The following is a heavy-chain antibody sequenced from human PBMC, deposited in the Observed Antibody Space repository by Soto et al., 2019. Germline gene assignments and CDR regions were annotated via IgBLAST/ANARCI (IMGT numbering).Heavy chain of an antibody. Sequence: ASVKVSCKASGYTFTRYAMHWVRQAPGQGLEWMGWINSGNGNTKYSQRFQGRVTITRDTSANIVYMELSSLRFEDTAVYYCARVMQLVASGSFYVMDVWGQGTTVTVSS. D-gene: IGHD6-13*01. J-gene: IGHJ6*02. CDR1: GYTFTRYA. V-gene: IGHV1-3*01. CDR3: ARVMQLVASGSFYVMDV. CDR2: INSGNGNT.